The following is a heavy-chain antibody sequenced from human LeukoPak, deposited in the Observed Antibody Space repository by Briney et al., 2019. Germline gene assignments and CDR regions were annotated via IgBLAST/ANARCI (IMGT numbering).Heavy chain of an antibody. D-gene: IGHD1-26*01. CDR1: GGSFSGYY. V-gene: IGHV4-34*01. CDR3: ARDPYSGSYGDYYYYYMDV. CDR2: INHSGST. J-gene: IGHJ6*03. Sequence: PSETLSLTCAVYGGSFSGYYWSWIRQPPGKGLEWIGEINHSGSTNYSPSLKSRVTISVDTSKNQFSLKLTSVTAEDTAVYYCARDPYSGSYGDYYYYYMDVWGKGTTVTISS.